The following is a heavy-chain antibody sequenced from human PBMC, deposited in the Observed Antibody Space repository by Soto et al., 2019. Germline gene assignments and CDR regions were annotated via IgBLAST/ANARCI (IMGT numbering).Heavy chain of an antibody. CDR2: IYPGDSDT. Sequence: GESLKISCKGSGYSFTSYWIGWVRQLPGKGLECMGIIYPGDSDTRYSPSFQGQVTISADKSISTAYLQWSSLKASDTAMYYCTRTAAAGKYYYGLDVWGQGTTVTVSS. CDR1: GYSFTSYW. CDR3: TRTAAAGKYYYGLDV. V-gene: IGHV5-51*01. J-gene: IGHJ6*02. D-gene: IGHD6-13*01.